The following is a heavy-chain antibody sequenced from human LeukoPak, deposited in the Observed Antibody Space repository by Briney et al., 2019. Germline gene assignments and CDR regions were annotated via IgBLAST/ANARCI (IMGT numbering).Heavy chain of an antibody. J-gene: IGHJ4*02. D-gene: IGHD6-13*01. Sequence: PSETLSLTCAVYGGSFSGYYWSWIRQPPGKGLEWIGEINHSGSTIYNPSLKSRVTISVDTSKNQFSLKLSSVTAADTAVYYCARISWAGYSSSRWGQGTLVTVSS. CDR1: GGSFSGYY. CDR3: ARISWAGYSSSR. CDR2: INHSGST. V-gene: IGHV4-34*01.